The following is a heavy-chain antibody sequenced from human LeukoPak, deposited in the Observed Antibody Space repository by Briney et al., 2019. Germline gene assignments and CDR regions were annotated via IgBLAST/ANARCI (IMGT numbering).Heavy chain of an antibody. Sequence: GGSLRLSCAASGFTFSSYWMHWVRQAPGKGLVWVSRINSDGSSTSYADSVKGRFTISRDNAKNTLYLQMNSLRAEDTAVYYCARGRSSGWYMFDYWGQGTLVTVSS. CDR2: INSDGSST. CDR3: ARGRSSGWYMFDY. D-gene: IGHD6-19*01. V-gene: IGHV3-74*01. J-gene: IGHJ4*02. CDR1: GFTFSSYW.